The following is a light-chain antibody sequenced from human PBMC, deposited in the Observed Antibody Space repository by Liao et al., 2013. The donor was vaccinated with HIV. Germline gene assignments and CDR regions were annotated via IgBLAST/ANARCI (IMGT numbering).Light chain of an antibody. J-gene: IGLJ2*01. CDR3: QVWDRDTAL. CDR1: YLEDKH. CDR2: QDN. Sequence: SYELTQPPSVSVSPGQTATITCYGVYLEDKHVCWYQQRPGQSPVLLICQDNKRPSGIPERFSGSNSGNTATLTVSGTQPMDEADYYCQVWDRDTALFGGGTKLTVL. V-gene: IGLV3-1*01.